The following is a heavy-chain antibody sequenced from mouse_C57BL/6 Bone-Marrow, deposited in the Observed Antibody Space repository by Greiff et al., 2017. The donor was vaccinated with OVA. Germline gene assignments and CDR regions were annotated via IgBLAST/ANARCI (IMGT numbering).Heavy chain of an antibody. J-gene: IGHJ4*01. V-gene: IGHV1-69*01. CDR2: IDPSDSYT. CDR3: ARCYGNLYAMDY. Sequence: QVQLQQPGAELVMPGASVKLSCKASGYTFTSYWMHWVKQRPGQGLEWIGEIDPSDSYTNYNQKFKGKSTLTVDKSSSTAYMQLSSLTSEDSAVYYCARCYGNLYAMDYWGQGTSVTVSS. CDR1: GYTFTSYW. D-gene: IGHD2-1*01.